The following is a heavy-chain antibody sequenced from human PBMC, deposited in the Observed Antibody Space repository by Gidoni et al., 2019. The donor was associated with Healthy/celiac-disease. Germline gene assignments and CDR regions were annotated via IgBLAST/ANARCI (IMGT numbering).Heavy chain of an antibody. D-gene: IGHD4-17*01. CDR2: ISWNSCSI. CDR1: GFTFDDYA. V-gene: IGHV3-9*01. Sequence: EVQLVESGGGLVQPGRSLRLSCAASGFTFDDYAMHWVRQAPGKGLEWVSVISWNSCSIGYADSVKGRFTISRDNAKNSLYLQMNSLRAEDTALYYCAKAMGHDYGDSYGGSYFDYCGQGTLVTVSS. CDR3: AKAMGHDYGDSYGGSYFDY. J-gene: IGHJ4*02.